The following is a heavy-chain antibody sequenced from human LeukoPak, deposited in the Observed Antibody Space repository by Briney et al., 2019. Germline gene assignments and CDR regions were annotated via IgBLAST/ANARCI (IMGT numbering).Heavy chain of an antibody. Sequence: PGGSLRLSCAASGFTVSSNYINWVRQAPGKGLEWVSVLYSGGDTYYADSVKGRFTVYRDNSKNTLYLQMNSLGAEDTAVYYCARDTSGYCSTSRCYGSWYFDLWGRGTLVTVSS. D-gene: IGHD2-2*01. V-gene: IGHV3-53*01. CDR2: LYSGGDT. CDR1: GFTVSSNY. J-gene: IGHJ2*01. CDR3: ARDTSGYCSTSRCYGSWYFDL.